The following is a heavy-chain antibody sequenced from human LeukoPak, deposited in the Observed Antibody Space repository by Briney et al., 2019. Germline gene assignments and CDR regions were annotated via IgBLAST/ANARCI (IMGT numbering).Heavy chain of an antibody. CDR3: AKDRRLPWDYFDS. Sequence: GGSLRLSCAASGFTFSSYAMSWFRQTPGWGLEWVSAIDGSGGSTYYADSVKGRFTISRDNSKNTLYLQMNSLRAEDTAIYYCAKDRRLPWDYFDSWGQGTLVTVSS. D-gene: IGHD5-12*01. V-gene: IGHV3-23*01. CDR1: GFTFSSYA. CDR2: IDGSGGST. J-gene: IGHJ4*02.